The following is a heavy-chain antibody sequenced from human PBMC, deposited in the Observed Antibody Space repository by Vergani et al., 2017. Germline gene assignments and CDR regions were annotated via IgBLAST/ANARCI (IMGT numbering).Heavy chain of an antibody. Sequence: QVQLVQSGAEVKKPGASVKVSCKASGYTFTSYDINWVRQATGQGLEWMGWMNPNSGNTGYAQKFQGRVTMTRNTSISTAYMELTSLRSEDTAVYYCAKGDRYFDESFYSYMDVWGKGTTVTVSS. D-gene: IGHD3-9*01. J-gene: IGHJ6*03. V-gene: IGHV1-8*01. CDR3: AKGDRYFDESFYSYMDV. CDR1: GYTFTSYD. CDR2: MNPNSGNT.